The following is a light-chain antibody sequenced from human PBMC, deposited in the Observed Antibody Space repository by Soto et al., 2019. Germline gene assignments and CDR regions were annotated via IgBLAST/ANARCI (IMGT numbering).Light chain of an antibody. Sequence: QSALTQPPSASGAPGQKVTISCTGTSTDVGGYNYVSWYQQPPAKAPKLMIYEVSKRPSGVPDRCSGSKSGTTASLTVSGLQAEDEAYYDCSAYAGSNNVFGTGTKLTVL. CDR1: STDVGGYNY. J-gene: IGLJ1*01. CDR3: SAYAGSNNV. V-gene: IGLV2-8*01. CDR2: EVS.